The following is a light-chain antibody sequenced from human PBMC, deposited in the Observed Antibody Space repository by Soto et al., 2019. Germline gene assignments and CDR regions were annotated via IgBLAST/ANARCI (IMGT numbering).Light chain of an antibody. Sequence: DIQMTQSPSTLSASVGDRVTITCRASQSISSWLAWYQQKPGKAPKLLIYAASSLESGVPSRFSGSGSGTEFTLTISSLQPDDFATYYCQQDNSYSHTFGQGTKLEIK. CDR3: QQDNSYSHT. V-gene: IGKV1-5*01. CDR1: QSISSW. CDR2: AAS. J-gene: IGKJ2*01.